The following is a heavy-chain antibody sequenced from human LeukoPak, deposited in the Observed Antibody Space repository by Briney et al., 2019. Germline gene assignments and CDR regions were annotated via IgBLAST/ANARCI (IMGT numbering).Heavy chain of an antibody. CDR2: IYYSGST. J-gene: IGHJ5*02. CDR3: AKGAGGFSYYNWFDP. CDR1: GGSISSSSYY. V-gene: IGHV4-39*07. D-gene: IGHD5-18*01. Sequence: SETLSLTCIASGGSISSSSYYWGWIRQPPGKGLEWIGSIYYSGSTYYNPSLESRVTISVDTSKNQFSLKLASVTAADTAIYYCAKGAGGFSYYNWFDPWGQGTLVTVSS.